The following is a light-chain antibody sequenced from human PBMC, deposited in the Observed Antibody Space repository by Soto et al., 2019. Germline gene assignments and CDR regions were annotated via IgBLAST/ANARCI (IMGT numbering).Light chain of an antibody. CDR2: DAS. CDR3: QQYNSYPLT. J-gene: IGKJ4*01. Sequence: DIQMTQSPSTLSASVGYRVTITCRASQSISSWLAWYQQKPGKAPKLLIYDASSLESGVPSRFSGSGSGTEFTLTITSLQPDDFATYYCQQYNSYPLTFGGGTKVDIK. V-gene: IGKV1-5*01. CDR1: QSISSW.